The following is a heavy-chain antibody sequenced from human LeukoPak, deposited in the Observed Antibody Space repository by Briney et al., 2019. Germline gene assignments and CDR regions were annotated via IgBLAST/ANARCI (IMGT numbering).Heavy chain of an antibody. CDR2: IYYSGST. D-gene: IGHD3-3*01. J-gene: IGHJ5*02. CDR3: ARDSQPTYYDFWSGYSGFDP. Sequence: KPSETLSLTCTDSGGSISSGDYYWSWIRQHPGKGLEWIGYIYYSGSTYYNPSLKSRVTISVDTSKNQFSLKLSSVTAADTAVYYCARDSQPTYYDFWSGYSGFDPWGRGTLVTVSS. CDR1: GGSISSGDYY. V-gene: IGHV4-31*03.